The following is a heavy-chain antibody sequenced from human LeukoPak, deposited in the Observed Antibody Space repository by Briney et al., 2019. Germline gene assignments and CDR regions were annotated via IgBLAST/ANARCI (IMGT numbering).Heavy chain of an antibody. J-gene: IGHJ4*02. D-gene: IGHD1-26*01. V-gene: IGHV1-2*02. CDR1: GYTFTGYY. CDR3: ARDEGSISGSYYLDY. CDR2: INPNSGGT. Sequence: ASVKVSCKASGYTFTGYYMHWVRQAPGQGLEWMGWINPNSGGTNYAQKFQGRVTMTRDTSISTAYMELSRLRSDDTAVYYCARDEGSISGSYYLDYWGQGTLVTVSS.